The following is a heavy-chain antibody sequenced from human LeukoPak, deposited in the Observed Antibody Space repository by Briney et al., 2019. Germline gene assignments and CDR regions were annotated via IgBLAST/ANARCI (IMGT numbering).Heavy chain of an antibody. J-gene: IGHJ5*02. CDR3: ARGASSSWYWFDP. Sequence: SETLSLTCAVYGGSFSGYYWSWIHQPPGKGLEWIGEINHSGSTNYNPSLKSRVTISVDTSKNQFSLKLSSVTAADTAVYYCARGASSSWYWFDPWGQGTLVTVSS. CDR1: GGSFSGYY. V-gene: IGHV4-34*01. CDR2: INHSGST. D-gene: IGHD6-13*01.